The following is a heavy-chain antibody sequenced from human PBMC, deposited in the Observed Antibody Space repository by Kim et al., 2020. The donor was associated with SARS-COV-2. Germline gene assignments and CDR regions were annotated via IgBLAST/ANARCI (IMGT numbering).Heavy chain of an antibody. J-gene: IGHJ6*03. CDR2: SYT. D-gene: IGHD2-21*01. V-gene: IGHV3-21*01. Sequence: SYTYDADSVKGRFTISRDNAKNSLYLQMNSLRAEDTAVYYCLHRYVDVWGKGTTVTVSS. CDR3: LHRYVDV.